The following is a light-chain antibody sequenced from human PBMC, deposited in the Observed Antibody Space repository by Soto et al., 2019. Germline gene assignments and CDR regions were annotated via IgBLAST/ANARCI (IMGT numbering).Light chain of an antibody. Sequence: EIVMTQSPATLSVSPGEGATLSCRASQSVSSKLAWYQQKPGQAPRLLIYVASTRATGIPARFSGSGSATEFTLISSSLQSEDSAVYYCQQYNSCLWTFGQGTKVEIK. V-gene: IGKV3-15*01. CDR1: QSVSSK. J-gene: IGKJ1*01. CDR3: QQYNSCLWT. CDR2: VAS.